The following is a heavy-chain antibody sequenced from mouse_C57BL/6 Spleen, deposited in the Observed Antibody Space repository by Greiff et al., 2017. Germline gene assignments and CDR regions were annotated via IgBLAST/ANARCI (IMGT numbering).Heavy chain of an antibody. V-gene: IGHV1-82*01. Sequence: VQLQQSGPELVKPGASVKISCKASGYAFSSSWMNWVKQRPGKGLEWIGRIYPGDGDTNYNGKFKGKATLTADKSSSTAYMQLSSLTSEDSAVYFCARPNYYGSSYGYFDVWGTGTTGTVSP. CDR3: ARPNYYGSSYGYFDV. D-gene: IGHD1-1*01. J-gene: IGHJ1*03. CDR1: GYAFSSSW. CDR2: IYPGDGDT.